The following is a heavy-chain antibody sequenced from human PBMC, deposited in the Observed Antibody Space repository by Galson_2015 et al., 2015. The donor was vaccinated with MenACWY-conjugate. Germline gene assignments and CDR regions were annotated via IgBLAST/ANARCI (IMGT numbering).Heavy chain of an antibody. V-gene: IGHV5-51*01. CDR1: GYSFPSYW. CDR2: ISPGDSDT. CDR3: ARPRDPVVTGYRGRDGFDV. J-gene: IGHJ3*01. Sequence: QSGAEVKKPGESLTISCQASGYSFPSYWIGWVRQRPGKGLEWMGIISPGDSDTIYSPSFEGHVTISADKSLDTDYLQWNALATSDSAMYFCARPRDPVVTGYRGRDGFDVWGQGTKVTVSS. D-gene: IGHD3-9*01.